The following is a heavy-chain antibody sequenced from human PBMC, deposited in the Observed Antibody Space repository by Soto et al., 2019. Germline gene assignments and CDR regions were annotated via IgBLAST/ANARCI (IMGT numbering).Heavy chain of an antibody. D-gene: IGHD3-22*01. J-gene: IGHJ3*01. Sequence: SVKVSCKASGGTFSSYAISWVRQAPGQGLEWMGGIIPIFGTANYAQKFQGRVTITADDSKNTLYLQLNSLRAEDTAVYYCGRITLKTSVDTFDFWGQGTMVTVSS. CDR2: IIPIFGTA. V-gene: IGHV1-69*13. CDR3: GRITLKTSVDTFDF. CDR1: GGTFSSYA.